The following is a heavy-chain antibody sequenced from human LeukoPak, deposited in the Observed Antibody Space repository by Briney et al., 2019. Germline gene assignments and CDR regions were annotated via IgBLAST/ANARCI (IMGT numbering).Heavy chain of an antibody. CDR3: ARASLGAYGYLFAFDI. V-gene: IGHV1-8*03. D-gene: IGHD5-18*01. Sequence: GASVKVSCKASGYTFTSYDINWVRQATGQGLEWMGWMNPNSGNTGYAQKFQGRVTITRNTSISTAYMELSSLRSEDTAVYYCARASLGAYGYLFAFDIWGQGTMVTVSS. CDR1: GYTFTSYD. CDR2: MNPNSGNT. J-gene: IGHJ3*02.